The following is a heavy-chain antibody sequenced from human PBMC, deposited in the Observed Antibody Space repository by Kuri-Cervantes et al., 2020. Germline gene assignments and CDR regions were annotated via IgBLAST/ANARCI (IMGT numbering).Heavy chain of an antibody. CDR3: ARDSSGAFDI. J-gene: IGHJ3*02. D-gene: IGHD6-6*01. Sequence: SETLSLTCTVSGGSISSSSYYWGWIRQPPGKGLEWIGEIYHSGSTNYNPSLKSRVTISVDKSKNQFSLKLSSVTAADTAVYYCARDSSGAFDIWGQGTMVTVSS. V-gene: IGHV4-39*07. CDR2: IYHSGST. CDR1: GGSISSSSYY.